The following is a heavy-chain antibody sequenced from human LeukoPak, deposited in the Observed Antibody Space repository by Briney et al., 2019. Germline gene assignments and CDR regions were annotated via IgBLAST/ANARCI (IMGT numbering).Heavy chain of an antibody. J-gene: IGHJ4*02. CDR2: VSAYNGNT. V-gene: IGHV1-18*01. D-gene: IGHD4-17*01. CDR3: ARAGGHDYGDYMAPYFDH. CDR1: GYTFTSYG. Sequence: ASVKVSCKASGYTFTSYGISWVRQAPGQGLEWMGWVSAYNGNTNYAQKLQGRVTMTTDTSTSTAYMELRSLRSDDTAVYYCARAGGHDYGDYMAPYFDHWGQGTLVTVSS.